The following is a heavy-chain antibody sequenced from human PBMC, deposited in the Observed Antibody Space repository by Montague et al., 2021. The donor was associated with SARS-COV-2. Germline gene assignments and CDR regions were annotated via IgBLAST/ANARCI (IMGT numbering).Heavy chain of an antibody. CDR1: GGSFGDDH. D-gene: IGHD3-22*01. J-gene: IGHJ6*03. CDR3: ARGHLSVSMIVVVFTSASYYLDV. CDR2: IKQSGST. V-gene: IGHV4-34*01. Sequence: SETLSLTCGVYGGSFGDDHWSWIRQPPGKGLEWIGDIKQSGSTNYNPSLKSRVTISVDTSRNQFSLKPNSVTAADTAVYFCARGHLSVSMIVVVFTSASYYLDVWGQGAIVTVSS.